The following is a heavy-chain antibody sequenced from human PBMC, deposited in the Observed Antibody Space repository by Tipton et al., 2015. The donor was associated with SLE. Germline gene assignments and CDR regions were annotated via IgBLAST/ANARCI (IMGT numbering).Heavy chain of an antibody. CDR1: GYSISSGYY. CDR2: IYHSGST. J-gene: IGHJ4*02. Sequence: TLSLTCAVSGYSISSGYYWGWIRQPPGKGLEWIGSIYHSGSTYYNPSLKSRVTISVDTSKNQFSLKLSSVTAADTAVYYCARLLWFGEGDYWGQGTLVTVSS. D-gene: IGHD3-10*01. V-gene: IGHV4-38-2*01. CDR3: ARLLWFGEGDY.